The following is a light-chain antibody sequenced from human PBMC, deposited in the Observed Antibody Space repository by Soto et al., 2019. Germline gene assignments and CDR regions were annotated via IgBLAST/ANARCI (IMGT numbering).Light chain of an antibody. CDR2: EVS. CDR1: SSDVGGHNY. V-gene: IGLV2-14*01. J-gene: IGLJ1*01. CDR3: SSYTDSSTRL. Sequence: SGLTQPASVSGSPGQSIARSCTGTSSDVGGHNYVSWYQQHPGKAPKLLIFEVSNRPSGVSNRFSGSKSGNTASLTISGLQAEDEADYYCSSYTDSSTRLFGTGTKVTVL.